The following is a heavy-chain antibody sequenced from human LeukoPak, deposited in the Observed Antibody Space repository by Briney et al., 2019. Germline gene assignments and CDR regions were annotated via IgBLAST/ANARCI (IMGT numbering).Heavy chain of an antibody. D-gene: IGHD5-12*01. Sequence: GASVKVSCQASGYTFTSYGISWVRQAPGQGLEWMGWISAYNGNTNYVQKLQGRVTITTDTSTSTAYMELRSLRSDDTAVYYCARDQNRWLRNFDYWGQGTLVTVSS. CDR3: ARDQNRWLRNFDY. J-gene: IGHJ4*02. V-gene: IGHV1-18*01. CDR1: GYTFTSYG. CDR2: ISAYNGNT.